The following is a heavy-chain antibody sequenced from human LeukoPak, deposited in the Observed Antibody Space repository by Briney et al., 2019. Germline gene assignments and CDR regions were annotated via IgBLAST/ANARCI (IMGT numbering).Heavy chain of an antibody. CDR1: GFTYSAHY. D-gene: IGHD6-13*01. CDR2: ISGTSSFT. V-gene: IGHV3-11*05. CDR3: ARDLAVGISADGHEFDY. Sequence: PGGSLSLPCAASGFTYSAHYLSWLRQAPAKGLEGIAYISGTSSFTDYADSVKGRFTVSRDNARTSLFLQMNSLRDEDTAVYFCARDLAVGISADGHEFDYWGQGTLVTVSS. J-gene: IGHJ4*02.